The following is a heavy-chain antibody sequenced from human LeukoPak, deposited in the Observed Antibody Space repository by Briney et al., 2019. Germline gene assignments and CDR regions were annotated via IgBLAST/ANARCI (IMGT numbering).Heavy chain of an antibody. CDR2: LYYSGST. J-gene: IGHJ4*02. CDR1: GGSISSSTFY. CDR3: ARDGYSGNDGL. V-gene: IGHV4-39*07. D-gene: IGHD5-12*01. Sequence: SETLSLTCTVSGGSISSSTFYWGWIRQPPGKGLEWIGSLYYSGSTYYNPSLKSRVTISVDTSKNQFSLKLSSVTAADTAVYYCARDGYSGNDGLWGQGTLVTVSS.